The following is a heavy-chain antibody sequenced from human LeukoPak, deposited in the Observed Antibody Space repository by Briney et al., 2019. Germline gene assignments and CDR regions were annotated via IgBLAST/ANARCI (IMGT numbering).Heavy chain of an antibody. J-gene: IGHJ3*02. Sequence: PGVSLRLSCAASGFTFSDYYMSWIRQAPGKGLEWVSYISSSGSTIYYADSVKGRFTISRDNAKNSLYLQMNSLRAEDTAVYYCARGPAYPRGDAFDIWCQGTMVTVSS. CDR1: GFTFSDYY. CDR2: ISSSGSTI. CDR3: ARGPAYPRGDAFDI. V-gene: IGHV3-11*04.